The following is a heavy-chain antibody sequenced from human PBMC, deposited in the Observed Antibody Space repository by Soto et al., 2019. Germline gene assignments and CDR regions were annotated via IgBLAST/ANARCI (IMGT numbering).Heavy chain of an antibody. D-gene: IGHD2-15*01. J-gene: IGHJ6*04. Sequence: PGGSLRLSCAASGFTFSSYAMSWVRQAPGKGLEWVSAISGSGGSTYYADSVKGRFTISRDNSKNTLYLQMNSLRAEDTAVYYCAKDLDIVVVVAALDVWGKGTTVTSPQ. CDR2: ISGSGGST. CDR1: GFTFSSYA. CDR3: AKDLDIVVVVAALDV. V-gene: IGHV3-23*01.